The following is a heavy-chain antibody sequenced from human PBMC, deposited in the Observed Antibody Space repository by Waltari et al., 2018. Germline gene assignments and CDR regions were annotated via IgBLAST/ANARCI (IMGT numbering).Heavy chain of an antibody. J-gene: IGHJ6*03. CDR2: IIPIFGTA. CDR1: GGTFSRYA. Sequence: QVQLVQSGAEVKKPGSSVKVSCKASGGTFSRYAIRWVRQTPGQGLEWMGGIIPIFGTANYAQKFQGRVTITTDESTSTAYMELSSLRSEDTAVYYCARGAVVTQYYYYYMDVWGKGTTVTVSS. CDR3: ARGAVVTQYYYYYMDV. D-gene: IGHD2-21*02. V-gene: IGHV1-69*05.